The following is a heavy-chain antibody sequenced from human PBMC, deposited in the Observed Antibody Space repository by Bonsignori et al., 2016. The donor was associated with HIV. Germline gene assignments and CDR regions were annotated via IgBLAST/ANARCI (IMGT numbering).Heavy chain of an antibody. Sequence: VRQAPGKGLEWVSGTISSGDSTYYADSVKGRFTVSRDNAKNILYLQMNSLRAEDTAVYYCTKASTSIFGVVIPFFDDWGQGTLVTVSS. V-gene: IGHV3-23*01. CDR3: TKASTSIFGVVIPFFDD. D-gene: IGHD3-3*02. CDR2: TISSGDST. J-gene: IGHJ4*02.